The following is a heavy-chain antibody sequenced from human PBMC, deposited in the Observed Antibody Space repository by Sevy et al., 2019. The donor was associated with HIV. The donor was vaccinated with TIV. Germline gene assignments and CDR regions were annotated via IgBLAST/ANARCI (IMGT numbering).Heavy chain of an antibody. V-gene: IGHV3-7*01. CDR2: IKQDGSEK. CDR1: GFTFSDYW. CDR3: ARDDNPYGDYHHGMDV. Sequence: GGSLRLSCAASGFTFSDYWMTWVRQAPGKGLEWVANIKQDGSEKYYVDSVKGRFTISRDNAKNSLYLQMNTLRSEDMAVYYCARDDNPYGDYHHGMDVWGQGTTVTVSS. D-gene: IGHD4-17*01. J-gene: IGHJ6*02.